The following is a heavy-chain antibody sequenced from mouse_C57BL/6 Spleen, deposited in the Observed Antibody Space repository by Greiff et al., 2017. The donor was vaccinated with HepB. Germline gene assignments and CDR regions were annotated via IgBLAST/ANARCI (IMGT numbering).Heavy chain of an antibody. V-gene: IGHV1-82*01. CDR2: IYPGDGDT. J-gene: IGHJ4*01. D-gene: IGHD1-1*01. CDR3: ARAPLLLRSPFYAMDY. CDR1: GYAFSSSW. Sequence: QVQLQQSGPELVKPGASVKISCKASGYAFSSSWMNWVKQRPGKGLEWIGRIYPGDGDTNYNGKFKGKATLTADKSSSTAYMQLSSLTSEDSAVYFCARAPLLLRSPFYAMDYWGQGTSVTVSS.